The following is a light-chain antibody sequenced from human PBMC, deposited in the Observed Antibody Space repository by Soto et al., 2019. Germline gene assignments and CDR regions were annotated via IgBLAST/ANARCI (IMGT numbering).Light chain of an antibody. CDR1: HSIGSD. V-gene: IGKV3D-15*01. CDR2: DAS. J-gene: IGKJ5*01. Sequence: EIVLTQSPASLSLSPGERATLXCRASHSIGSDFGWYQQKPAEAPRLLIYDASNRAPGTPARCTGSGSATAFTPTISSLQSEDFAVYYGQQYNNWPITFGPGTRLEIK. CDR3: QQYNNWPIT.